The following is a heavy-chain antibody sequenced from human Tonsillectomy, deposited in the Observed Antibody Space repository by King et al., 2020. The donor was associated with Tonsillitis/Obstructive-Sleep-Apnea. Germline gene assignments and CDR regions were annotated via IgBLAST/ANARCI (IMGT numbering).Heavy chain of an antibody. J-gene: IGHJ6*03. Sequence: QLQESGPGMVKPLGTLSLTRTVSGGAISSYYWSWIRQPPGQGLEWIGYIFYSGRTKYNPSLKSRVTISVDTSKNHFSLKLSSVTAADTAVYYCARDHCSSTSCYGNYYYMDVWGKGTTVTVSS. V-gene: IGHV4-59*01. CDR2: IFYSGRT. CDR1: GGAISSYY. CDR3: ARDHCSSTSCYGNYYYMDV. D-gene: IGHD2-2*01.